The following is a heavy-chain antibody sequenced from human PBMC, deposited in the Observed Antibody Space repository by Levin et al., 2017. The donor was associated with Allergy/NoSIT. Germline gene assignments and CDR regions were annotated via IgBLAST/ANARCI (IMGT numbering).Heavy chain of an antibody. D-gene: IGHD4-23*01. CDR2: INPNSGGT. J-gene: IGHJ2*01. CDR3: ARDRRAVASKPGYFDL. Sequence: ASVKVSCKASGYTFTGYYMHWVRQAPGQGLEWMGWINPNSGGTNYAQKFQGRVTMTRDTSISTAYMELSRLRSDDTAVYYCARDRRAVASKPGYFDLWGRGTLVTVSS. CDR1: GYTFTGYY. V-gene: IGHV1-2*02.